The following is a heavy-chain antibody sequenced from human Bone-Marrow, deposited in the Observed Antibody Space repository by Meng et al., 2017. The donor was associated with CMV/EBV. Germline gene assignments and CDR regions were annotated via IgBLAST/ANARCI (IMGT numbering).Heavy chain of an antibody. D-gene: IGHD3-10*01. J-gene: IGHJ6*02. V-gene: IGHV3-48*03. Sequence: GESLKISCAASGFTFSSYEMNWVRQAPGKGLEWVSYISSSGSTTHYADSVKGRFTISRDNAKNSLYLQMNSLRAEDTAVYYCARYMVRGIYYGMDVWGQGTTVTVSS. CDR2: ISSSGSTT. CDR3: ARYMVRGIYYGMDV. CDR1: GFTFSSYE.